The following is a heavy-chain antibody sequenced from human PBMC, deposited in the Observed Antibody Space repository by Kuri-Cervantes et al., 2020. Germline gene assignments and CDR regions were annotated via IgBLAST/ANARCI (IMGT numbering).Heavy chain of an antibody. CDR1: GGSISSSSYY. Sequence: SETLSLTCTVSGGSISSSSYYWGWTRQPPGKGLEWIGSIYYSGSTYYNPSLKSRVTISVDTSKNQFSLKLSSVTAADTAVYYCARDYFRSGWYGGVGYWGQGTLVTVSS. V-gene: IGHV4-39*07. J-gene: IGHJ4*02. CDR3: ARDYFRSGWYGGVGY. D-gene: IGHD6-19*01. CDR2: IYYSGST.